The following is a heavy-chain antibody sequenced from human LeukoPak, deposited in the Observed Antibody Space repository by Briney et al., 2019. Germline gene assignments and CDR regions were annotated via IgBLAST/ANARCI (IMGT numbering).Heavy chain of an antibody. V-gene: IGHV4-59*01. CDR3: ARGPSPYYYDSSGYSD. Sequence: SETLSLTCTVSGGSISSYYWSWIRQPPGKGLEWIGHIYYSGSTNYNPSLKSRVTISVDTSKNQFSLKLSSVTAADTAVYYCARGPSPYYYDSSGYSDWGQGTLVTVSS. CDR1: GGSISSYY. CDR2: IYYSGST. D-gene: IGHD3-22*01. J-gene: IGHJ4*02.